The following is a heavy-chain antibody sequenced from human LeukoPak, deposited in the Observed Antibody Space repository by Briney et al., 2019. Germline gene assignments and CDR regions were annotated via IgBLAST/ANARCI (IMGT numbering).Heavy chain of an antibody. J-gene: IGHJ3*02. V-gene: IGHV4-61*01. CDR1: GGSISRSRDY. D-gene: IGHD3-9*01. CDR2: IYYSGST. Sequence: SETLSLTCTVSGGSISRSRDYWGWIRQPPGKGLEWIGYIYYSGSTNYNPSLKSRVTISVDTSKNQFSLKLRSVTAADTAVYYCARDHYDILTGYSDAFDIWGQGTMVTVSS. CDR3: ARDHYDILTGYSDAFDI.